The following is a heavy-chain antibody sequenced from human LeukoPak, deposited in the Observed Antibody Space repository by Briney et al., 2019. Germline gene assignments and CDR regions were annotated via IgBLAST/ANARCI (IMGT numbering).Heavy chain of an antibody. V-gene: IGHV3-11*01. CDR1: GFTFSDYY. Sequence: PGRSLRLSCAASGFTFSDYYMSWIRQAPGKGLEWVSYISSSGSTIYYADSVKGRFTISRDNAKNSLYLQMNSLRAEDTAVYYCARAGSSGWPLYYYYYGMDVWGQGTTVTVSS. J-gene: IGHJ6*02. D-gene: IGHD6-19*01. CDR3: ARAGSSGWPLYYYYYGMDV. CDR2: ISSSGSTI.